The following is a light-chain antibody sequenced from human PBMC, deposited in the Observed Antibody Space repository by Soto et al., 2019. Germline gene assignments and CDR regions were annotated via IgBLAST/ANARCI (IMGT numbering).Light chain of an antibody. CDR2: EAT. CDR1: SSDVGSYNL. CDR3: CSYAGSSTYV. V-gene: IGLV2-23*01. Sequence: QSALTQPASVSGSPGQSITISCTGTSSDVGSYNLVSWYQQHPGKAPKFMIYEATKRPSGVSNRFSGSKSGNTAPLTISGLQAEDEADYYCCSYAGSSTYVFGTGTKLTVL. J-gene: IGLJ1*01.